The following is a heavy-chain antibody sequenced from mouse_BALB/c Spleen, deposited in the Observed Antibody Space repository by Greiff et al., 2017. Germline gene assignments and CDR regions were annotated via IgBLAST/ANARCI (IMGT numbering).Heavy chain of an antibody. CDR1: GFTLTSYG. CDR2: ICAGGST. D-gene: IGHD1-1*01. J-gene: IGHJ2*01. Sequence: QVQLQESGPGLVAPSQSLSITCTASGFTLTSYGVHWVRQPPGKGLEWLGVICAGGSTNYNSAHMSRLSISKDNSKSQVFLKMNSLQTDDTAVYYCARGSRDWGLYYFDYWGQGTTLTVSS. V-gene: IGHV2-9*02. CDR3: ARGSRDWGLYYFDY.